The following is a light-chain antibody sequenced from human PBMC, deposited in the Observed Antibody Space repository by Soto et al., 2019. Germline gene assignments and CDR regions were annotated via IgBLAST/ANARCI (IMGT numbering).Light chain of an antibody. CDR2: GAS. V-gene: IGKV1-16*02. CDR1: QGIVYN. J-gene: IGKJ4*01. CDR3: QQYDSYPLT. Sequence: DIQMTQSPSSLSASVGDRVTITCRASQGIVYNLAWFRQKPGKAPKSLIYGASSRQSGVPSKFSGSGSGTHFTLTISSLQPEDFATYYCQQYDSYPLTFGGGTRVEI.